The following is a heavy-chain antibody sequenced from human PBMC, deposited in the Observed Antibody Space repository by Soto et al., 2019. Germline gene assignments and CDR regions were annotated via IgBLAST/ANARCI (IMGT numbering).Heavy chain of an antibody. CDR1: GFTFSSYG. J-gene: IGHJ4*02. Sequence: QVQLVESGGGVVQPGRSLRLSCAASGFTFSSYGMHWVRQAPGKGLEWVAVISYDGSNKYYADSVKGRFTISRDNSKNTLYLQMNSLRAEDTAVYYCAKVYSKGCSSTSCYWFDYWGQGTLVTVSS. CDR3: AKVYSKGCSSTSCYWFDY. D-gene: IGHD2-2*01. V-gene: IGHV3-30*18. CDR2: ISYDGSNK.